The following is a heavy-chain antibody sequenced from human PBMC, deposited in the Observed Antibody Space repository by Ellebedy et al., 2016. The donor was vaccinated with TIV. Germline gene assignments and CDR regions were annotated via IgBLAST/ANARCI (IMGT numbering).Heavy chain of an antibody. D-gene: IGHD2-15*01. CDR3: TRGGVAQNDF. CDR2: ISRSSGSVM. CDR1: GFTFSSYS. Sequence: GESLKISXTASGFTFSSYSMNWVRQATGKGLEWVSHISRSSGSVMYYVDSVKGRFTISRDNAKNSLFLQMNSLRVEDTAVYFCTRGGVAQNDFWGQGTLVTVSS. J-gene: IGHJ4*02. V-gene: IGHV3-48*04.